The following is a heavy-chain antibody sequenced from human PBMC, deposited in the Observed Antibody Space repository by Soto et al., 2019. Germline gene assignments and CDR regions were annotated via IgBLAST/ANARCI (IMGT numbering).Heavy chain of an antibody. D-gene: IGHD2-21*02. Sequence: EVQLVESGGGLVKPGGSLRLSCAASGFTFSSYSMNWVRQAPGKGLEWVSSISSSSSYIYYADSVKGRFTISRDNAKNSLYLQMNSLRAEDTAVYYCARAPYCGGDCYPDAFDIWGQGTMVTVSS. CDR1: GFTFSSYS. V-gene: IGHV3-21*01. CDR2: ISSSSSYI. J-gene: IGHJ3*02. CDR3: ARAPYCGGDCYPDAFDI.